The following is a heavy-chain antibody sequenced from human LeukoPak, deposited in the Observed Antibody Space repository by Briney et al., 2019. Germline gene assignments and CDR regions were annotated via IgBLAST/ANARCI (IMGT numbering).Heavy chain of an antibody. CDR1: GGTFSSYA. CDR3: ARALGGRRSGWYAFDY. CDR2: IIPIFGTA. D-gene: IGHD6-19*01. J-gene: IGHJ4*02. Sequence: GASVKVSCKASGGTFSSYAISWVRQAPGQGLEWMGGIIPIFGTANYAQKFQGRVTITADKSTSTAYMELSSLRSEDTAVYYCARALGGRRSGWYAFDYWGQGTLVTVSS. V-gene: IGHV1-69*06.